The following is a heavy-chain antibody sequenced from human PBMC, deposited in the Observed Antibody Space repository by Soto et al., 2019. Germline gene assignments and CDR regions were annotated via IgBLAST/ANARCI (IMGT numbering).Heavy chain of an antibody. CDR3: ARDRWIVSTITSFDY. Sequence: GGSLRLSCSASGFTFSTYGMHWVRQAPGKGLEWVALIWYDGRKEDYADSVKGRFTISRDNSKNTLYLQMNSLRAEDTAVYYCARDRWIVSTITSFDYWGQGTPVTVSS. CDR2: IWYDGRKE. J-gene: IGHJ4*02. V-gene: IGHV3-33*01. D-gene: IGHD5-12*01. CDR1: GFTFSTYG.